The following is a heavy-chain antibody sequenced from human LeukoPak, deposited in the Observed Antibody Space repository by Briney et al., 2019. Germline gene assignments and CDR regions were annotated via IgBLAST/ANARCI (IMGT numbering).Heavy chain of an antibody. J-gene: IGHJ4*02. CDR2: IYSGGST. CDR1: GFTVSTNY. V-gene: IGHV3-66*01. Sequence: GGSLRLSCAASGFTVSTNYMSWVRQAPGKGLEWVSIIYSGGSTYYADSVKGRFTISRDNSKNTLYLQMNTLRAEDTAVYYCARDSRGYAIDYWGQGVLVIVSS. D-gene: IGHD2-2*01. CDR3: ARDSRGYAIDY.